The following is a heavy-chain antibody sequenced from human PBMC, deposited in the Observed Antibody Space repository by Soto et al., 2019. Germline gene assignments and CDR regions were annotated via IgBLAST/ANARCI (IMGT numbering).Heavy chain of an antibody. V-gene: IGHV1-18*01. CDR2: ISAYNGNT. CDR1: GYTFTSYG. J-gene: IGHJ4*02. CDR3: ARVEFNDVFIDY. Sequence: ASVKVSCKASGYTFTSYGISWVRQAPGQGLEWMGWISAYNGNTNYAQKFQGRVTMTTDTSTSTAYMELSSLRSEDTAVYYCARVEFNDVFIDYWGQGTLVTVSS. D-gene: IGHD1-1*01.